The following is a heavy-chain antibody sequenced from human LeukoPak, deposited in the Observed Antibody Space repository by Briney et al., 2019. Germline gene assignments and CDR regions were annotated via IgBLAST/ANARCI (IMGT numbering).Heavy chain of an antibody. CDR3: ARDLGDTTMVFDY. Sequence: GGSLRLSCAASGFTFSSYAMSWVRQAPGKGLEWVSYISSSGRTIYYADSVKGRFTISRDNAKNSLYLQMNSLRAEDTAVYYCARDLGDTTMVFDYWGQGTLVTVSS. V-gene: IGHV3-48*03. CDR1: GFTFSSYA. J-gene: IGHJ4*02. CDR2: ISSSGRTI. D-gene: IGHD5-18*01.